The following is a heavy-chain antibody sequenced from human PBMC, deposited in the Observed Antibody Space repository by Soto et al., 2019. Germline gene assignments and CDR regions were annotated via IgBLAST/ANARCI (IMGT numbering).Heavy chain of an antibody. Sequence: QITLKESSPTLVEPTQTLTLTCTFSGFSLSTSGVGVGWIRQPPGQALEWLAFVNWNDNKRYSPSLNSRLIFTKDTSKNQVVLTMTNMDSVDTGTYYCAHRRPTVITPFDYWGQGTLVTVSS. CDR2: VNWNDNK. D-gene: IGHD4-17*01. CDR1: GFSLSTSGVG. J-gene: IGHJ4*02. V-gene: IGHV2-5*01. CDR3: AHRRPTVITPFDY.